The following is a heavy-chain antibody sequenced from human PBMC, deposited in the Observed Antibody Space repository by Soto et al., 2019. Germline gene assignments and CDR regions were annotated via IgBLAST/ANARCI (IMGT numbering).Heavy chain of an antibody. J-gene: IGHJ6*02. D-gene: IGHD4-17*01. CDR3: ARAHYGDYGYGMDV. CDR2: IYHSGTT. CDR1: GGSISSGGYS. V-gene: IGHV4-30-2*01. Sequence: QLQLQESGSGLVKPSQTLSLTWAVSGGSISSGGYSWSWIRQPPGKGLEWIGYIYHSGTTYYNPSLKSRVTISVDRSKNQFSLKLSSVTAADTAVYYCARAHYGDYGYGMDVWGQGTTVTVSS.